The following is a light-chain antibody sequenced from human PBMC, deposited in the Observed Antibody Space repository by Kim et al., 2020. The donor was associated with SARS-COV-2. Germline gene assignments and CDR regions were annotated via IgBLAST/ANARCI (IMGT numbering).Light chain of an antibody. CDR2: DTG. V-gene: IGLV7-46*01. CDR3: LLSYSDSRV. Sequence: GGTVPHTYDSSTEALTSCHFPYWIQQKPGQAPRTLIYDTGNRHSWTPARFSGSLLGGKAALTLSAAQAEDEADYYCLLSYSDSRVFGGGTQLTVL. J-gene: IGLJ2*01. CDR1: TEALTSCHF.